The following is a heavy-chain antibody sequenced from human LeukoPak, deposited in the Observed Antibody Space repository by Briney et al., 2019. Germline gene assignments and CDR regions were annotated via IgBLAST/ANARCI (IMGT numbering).Heavy chain of an antibody. V-gene: IGHV3-33*01. J-gene: IGHJ4*02. CDR3: ARDPLYCSGGSCYSTLDY. Sequence: AGGSLRLSCAASGFTFSSYGMHWVRQAPGKGLEWVAVIWYDGSNKYYADSVKGRFTISRDNSKNTLYLQMNSLGAEDTAVYYCARDPLYCSGGSCYSTLDYWGQGTLVTVSS. CDR1: GFTFSSYG. CDR2: IWYDGSNK. D-gene: IGHD2-15*01.